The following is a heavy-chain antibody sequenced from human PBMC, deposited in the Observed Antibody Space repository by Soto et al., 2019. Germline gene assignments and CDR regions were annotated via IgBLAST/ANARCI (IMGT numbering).Heavy chain of an antibody. CDR1: GYTFTSYG. V-gene: IGHV1-18*01. CDR3: ARGRYGDY. Sequence: QVHLVQSGAEVKKPGASVKVSCKGSGYTFTSYGITWVRQAPGQGLEWMGWISAHNGNTDYAQKLQGRVTVTRATSTSTAYMELRSLRSDDTAVYYCARGRYGDYWGQGAPVTVSS. CDR2: ISAHNGNT. J-gene: IGHJ4*02. D-gene: IGHD1-1*01.